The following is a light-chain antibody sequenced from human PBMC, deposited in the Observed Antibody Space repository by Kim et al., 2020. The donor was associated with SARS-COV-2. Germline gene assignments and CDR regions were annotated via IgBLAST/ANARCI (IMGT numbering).Light chain of an antibody. V-gene: IGKV1-27*01. J-gene: IGKJ1*01. CDR3: QKYNSART. Sequence: SAAVGDRVTMTCRASQGISNYLAWYQQKPGKVPKLLIYAASTLQSGVPSRFSGRGSGTDFTLTISSLQPEDGATYYCQKYNSARTFGQGTKVDIK. CDR1: QGISNY. CDR2: AAS.